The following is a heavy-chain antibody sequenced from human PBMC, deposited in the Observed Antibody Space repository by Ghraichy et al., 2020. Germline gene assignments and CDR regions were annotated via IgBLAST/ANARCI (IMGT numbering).Heavy chain of an antibody. J-gene: IGHJ4*02. CDR1: GFTFTRYA. CDR2: ISGGGDST. Sequence: LSLTCEASGFTFTRYAMSWVRQAPGKGLEWVSAISGGGDSTNYADSVKGRFTISRDNSRNTLYLGMNSLRVEDTATYYCAKKKDSSGYFNEWGQGTLVTVSS. D-gene: IGHD3-22*01. V-gene: IGHV3-23*01. CDR3: AKKKDSSGYFNE.